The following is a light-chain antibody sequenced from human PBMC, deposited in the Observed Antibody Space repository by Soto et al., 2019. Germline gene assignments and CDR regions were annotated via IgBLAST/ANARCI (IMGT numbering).Light chain of an antibody. J-gene: IGKJ2*01. CDR3: PQRSNWPPYT. CDR1: QSVSSS. Sequence: EIVLTQSPATLSLSPGERATLSCRASQSVSSSLAWYQQKPGQAPMLLIYDASNMATGIPARFSGSGSGTDFTLTVSSLEPEDFAVYYCPQRSNWPPYTFGQGNKLEIK. V-gene: IGKV3-11*01. CDR2: DAS.